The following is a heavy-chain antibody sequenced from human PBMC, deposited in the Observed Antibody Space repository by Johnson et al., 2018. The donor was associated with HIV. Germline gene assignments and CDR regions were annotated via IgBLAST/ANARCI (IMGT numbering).Heavy chain of an antibody. Sequence: QVHLVESGGGVVQSGRSLRLSCAASGFTFSSYGMHWVRQAPAKGLEWVAVLSYDGSDKDYADSVKGRFTISRHSYKNTLYLQMNSLRIEDTDVYYCARGSRYTYDNDDVYLLQAFDVWGQGTVVTVSS. CDR1: GFTFSSYG. CDR2: LSYDGSDK. D-gene: IGHD3-16*01. CDR3: ARGSRYTYDNDDVYLLQAFDV. V-gene: IGHV3-30*04. J-gene: IGHJ3*01.